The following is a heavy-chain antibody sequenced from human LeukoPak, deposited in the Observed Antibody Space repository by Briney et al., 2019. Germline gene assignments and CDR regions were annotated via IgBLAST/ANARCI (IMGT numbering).Heavy chain of an antibody. CDR1: GFTFSNAW. CDR3: TTAFRLERHY. Sequence: GGSLRLSCAASGFTFSNAWINWVRQAPGKGLEWVGRIKSKTGGGTTDYPAPVRGRFTISRDDSKNTLYLQMNSLKTEDTAVYYCTTAFRLERHYWGQGTLVTVSS. V-gene: IGHV3-15*01. D-gene: IGHD1-1*01. CDR2: IKSKTGGGTT. J-gene: IGHJ4*02.